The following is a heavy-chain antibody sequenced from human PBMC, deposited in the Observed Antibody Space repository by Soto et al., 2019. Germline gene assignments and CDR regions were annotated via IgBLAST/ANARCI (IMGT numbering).Heavy chain of an antibody. D-gene: IGHD3-3*01. CDR2: INHSGST. CDR1: GGSFSGYY. J-gene: IGHJ6*02. V-gene: IGHV4-34*01. Sequence: QVQLQQWGAGLLKPSETLSLTCAVYGGSFSGYYWCWIRQPPGKGLEWIGEINHSGSTNYNPSLKCRVSISVDPSKHQFSLKLSSVTAADTAVYYCARCFPRLRFLAYYYYYGMDVWGQGTTVTVSS. CDR3: ARCFPRLRFLAYYYYYGMDV.